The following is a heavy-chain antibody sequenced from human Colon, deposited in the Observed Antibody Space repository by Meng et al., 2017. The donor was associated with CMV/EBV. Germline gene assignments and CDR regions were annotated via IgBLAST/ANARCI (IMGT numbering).Heavy chain of an antibody. CDR1: GFTFSSYG. CDR3: AKDVDLWMGFSDY. J-gene: IGHJ4*02. V-gene: IGHV3-30*02. Sequence: GESLKISCAASGFTFSSYGMYWVRQAPGKGLEWVGFTRYDGSDKYYADSVKGRFTISRDNSKDTLYLQMNSLRTEDTAVYYCAKDVDLWMGFSDYWGQGTLVTVSS. CDR2: TRYDGSDK. D-gene: IGHD2-2*03.